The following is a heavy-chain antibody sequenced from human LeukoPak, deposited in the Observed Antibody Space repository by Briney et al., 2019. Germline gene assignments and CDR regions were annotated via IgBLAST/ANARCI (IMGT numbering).Heavy chain of an antibody. CDR1: GGSFSGYY. CDR3: ARGITVTTESFDY. CDR2: INHSGGT. V-gene: IGHV4-34*01. D-gene: IGHD4-17*01. Sequence: SETLSLTCAVYGGSFSGYYWSWIRQPPGKGLEWIGEINHSGGTNYNPSLKSRVTISVDTSKNQFSLKLSSVTAADTAVYYCARGITVTTESFDYWGQGTLVTVSS. J-gene: IGHJ4*02.